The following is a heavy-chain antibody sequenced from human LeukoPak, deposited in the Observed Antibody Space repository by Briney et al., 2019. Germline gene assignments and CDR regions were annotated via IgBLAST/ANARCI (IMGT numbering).Heavy chain of an antibody. V-gene: IGHV4-34*01. CDR1: GGSFSGYY. Sequence: SETLSLTCAVYGGSFSGYYWSWIRQPPGKGLEWIGEINHSGSTNYNPSLKSRVTISVDTSKNQFSLKLSPVTAADTAVYYCARGRGYSTGLIDYWGQGTLVTVSS. CDR2: INHSGST. J-gene: IGHJ4*02. D-gene: IGHD6-19*01. CDR3: ARGRGYSTGLIDY.